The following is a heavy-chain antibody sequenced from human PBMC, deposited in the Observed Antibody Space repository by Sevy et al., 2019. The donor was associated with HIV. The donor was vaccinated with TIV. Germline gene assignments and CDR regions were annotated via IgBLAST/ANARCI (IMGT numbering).Heavy chain of an antibody. D-gene: IGHD6-19*01. CDR3: ARDPSEQWVFDY. J-gene: IGHJ4*02. Sequence: GGCLRLSCAASGFTFSSYNMNWVRQAPGKGLEWVSSITVTGTYIYYADSLKGRFTISRDNAKNSLYLQMNSLRAEDTAVYYCARDPSEQWVFDYWGQGTLVTVSS. CDR1: GFTFSSYN. V-gene: IGHV3-21*01. CDR2: ITVTGTYI.